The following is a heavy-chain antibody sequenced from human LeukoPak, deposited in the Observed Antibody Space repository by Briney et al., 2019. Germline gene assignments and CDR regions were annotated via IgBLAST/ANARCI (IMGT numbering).Heavy chain of an antibody. D-gene: IGHD2-15*01. CDR2: IYSSGST. CDR1: GGSISGYY. J-gene: IGHJ4*02. Sequence: SETLSLTCTVSGGSISGYYWSWIRQPAEKGLEWIGQIYSSGSTIYNPALKSRVTMSADTSKNQFSLRLSSVTAADTAVYYCVRGGSKAAATFDFWGQGTLVTVSS. CDR3: VRGGSKAAATFDF. V-gene: IGHV4-4*07.